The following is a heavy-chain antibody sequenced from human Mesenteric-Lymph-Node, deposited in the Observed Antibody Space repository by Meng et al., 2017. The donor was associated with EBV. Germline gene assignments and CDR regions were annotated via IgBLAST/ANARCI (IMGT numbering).Heavy chain of an antibody. Sequence: LQESGPGMVKPWGTLSLTCGVSGVSVRTDSWWNWVRQSPGGGLEWIGQIYNSGITNYNPSLKSRVTISLDTSKNQFSLKLTSLTAADTAIYYCAKSLDSGGYYFDLWGQGSLVTVSS. CDR2: IYNSGIT. J-gene: IGHJ4*02. V-gene: IGHV4-4*02. CDR3: AKSLDSGGYYFDL. CDR1: GVSVRTDSW. D-gene: IGHD2-15*01.